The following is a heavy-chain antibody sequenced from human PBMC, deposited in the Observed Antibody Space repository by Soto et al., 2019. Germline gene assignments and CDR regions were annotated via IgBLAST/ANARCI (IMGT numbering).Heavy chain of an antibody. V-gene: IGHV3-21*01. D-gene: IGHD1-1*01. CDR3: ARVRWDNGNDWVGWFYA. CDR2: ISSSSSYI. J-gene: IGHJ5*02. Sequence: EVQLVESGGGLVKPGGSLRLSCAASGFTFSSYSMNWVRQAPGKGLEWVSSISSSSSYIYYADSVKGRFTISRDNAKNSLYLQMNSLRAEDTAVYYCARVRWDNGNDWVGWFYAWGQGTLVTVSS. CDR1: GFTFSSYS.